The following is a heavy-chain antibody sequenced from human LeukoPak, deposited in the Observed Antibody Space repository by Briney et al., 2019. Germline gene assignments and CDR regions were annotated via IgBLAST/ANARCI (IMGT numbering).Heavy chain of an antibody. CDR3: AREGQAESWYFDL. J-gene: IGHJ2*01. Sequence: GASVTVSCKASGYTFTSYGISWVRQAPAQGLEWMGWISAYNGNTNYAQKLQSRVTMTTDTSTSTAYMELRSLRSDDTAVYCCAREGQAESWYFDLWGRGTLVTVSS. CDR2: ISAYNGNT. CDR1: GYTFTSYG. V-gene: IGHV1-18*01.